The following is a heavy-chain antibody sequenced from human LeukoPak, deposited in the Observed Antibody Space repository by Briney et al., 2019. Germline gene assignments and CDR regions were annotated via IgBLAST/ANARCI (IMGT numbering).Heavy chain of an antibody. D-gene: IGHD4-17*01. Sequence: PSETLSLTCTVSGGSISSYYWSWIRQPPGKGLEWIGYIYYSGSTNYNPSLKSRVTISVDTSKNQFSLKLSSVTAADTAVYYCASLSDGDYYFDYWGRGTLVTVSS. V-gene: IGHV4-59*01. J-gene: IGHJ4*02. CDR2: IYYSGST. CDR3: ASLSDGDYYFDY. CDR1: GGSISSYY.